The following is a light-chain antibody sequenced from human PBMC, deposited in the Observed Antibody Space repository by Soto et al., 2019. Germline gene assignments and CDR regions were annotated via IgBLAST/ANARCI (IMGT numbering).Light chain of an antibody. J-gene: IGKJ5*01. CDR2: GAS. V-gene: IGKV1-39*01. CDR1: QSIRNY. CDR3: QQSYSTPPIT. Sequence: DLQMTQSPSSLSASVGDRVTITCRASQSIRNYLNWYQQKPGKAPNLLVYGASILQSGVPSRFSGSGSGTDFTLTINNLQPEDFATYYCQQSYSTPPITFGQGTRLEIK.